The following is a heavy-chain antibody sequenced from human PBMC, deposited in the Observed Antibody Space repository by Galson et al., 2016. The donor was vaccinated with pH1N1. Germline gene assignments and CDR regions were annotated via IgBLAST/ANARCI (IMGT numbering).Heavy chain of an antibody. CDR1: GFTFSTYW. V-gene: IGHV3-48*01. CDR3: ARERYSGTFYDAFDI. CDR2: ISGESYTK. J-gene: IGHJ3*02. D-gene: IGHD1-26*01. Sequence: SLRLSCADSGFTFSTYWMTWVRQAPGKGLEWVSYISGESYTKYYADSLKDRLSISRDNVKNSVYLQIDSLRAEDTAVYYCARERYSGTFYDAFDIWGQGTMVSVSS.